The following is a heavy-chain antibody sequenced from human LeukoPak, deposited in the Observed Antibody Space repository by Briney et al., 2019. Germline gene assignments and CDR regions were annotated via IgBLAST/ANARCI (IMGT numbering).Heavy chain of an antibody. CDR3: ARHGGNYYDSSCYFFGEDY. D-gene: IGHD3-22*01. J-gene: IGHJ4*02. CDR1: GFTFSSYA. V-gene: IGHV3-23*01. Sequence: PGGSLRLSCAASGFTFSSYAMSWVRQAPGKGLEWVSAISGSGGSTYYADSVKGRFTISRDNSKNTLYLQMNSLRAEDKAVYYYARHGGNYYDSSCYFFGEDYWGQGTLATVSS. CDR2: ISGSGGST.